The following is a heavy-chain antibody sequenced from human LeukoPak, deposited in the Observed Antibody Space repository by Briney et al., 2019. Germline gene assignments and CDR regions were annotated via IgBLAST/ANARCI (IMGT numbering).Heavy chain of an antibody. V-gene: IGHV3-74*01. CDR1: GFTFSSYW. CDR3: ARLYHYGSGSYYHFDY. Sequence: PGGSLRLSCAASGFTFSSYWMHWVRQAPGKGLVWVSRINSDGSSTSYADSVKGRFTISRDNAKNTLYLQMNSLRAEDTAVYYCARLYHYGSGSYYHFDYWGQGTLVTVSS. D-gene: IGHD3-10*01. CDR2: INSDGSST. J-gene: IGHJ4*02.